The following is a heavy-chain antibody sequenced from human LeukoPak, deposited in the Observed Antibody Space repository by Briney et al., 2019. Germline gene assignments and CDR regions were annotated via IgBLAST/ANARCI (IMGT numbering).Heavy chain of an antibody. D-gene: IGHD5-12*01. Sequence: ASVKVSCKASGYTFTDYYIHWVRQAPGQGLEWMGWINPNSGGTNCAQKLQGRVTMTRDTSISTVYMELRSLRSDDTAIYYCARDPVDGYNLFDYWGQGTLVTVSS. CDR2: INPNSGGT. CDR3: ARDPVDGYNLFDY. CDR1: GYTFTDYY. V-gene: IGHV1-2*02. J-gene: IGHJ4*02.